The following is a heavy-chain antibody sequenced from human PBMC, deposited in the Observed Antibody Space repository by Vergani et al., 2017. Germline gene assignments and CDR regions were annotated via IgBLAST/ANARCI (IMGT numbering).Heavy chain of an antibody. V-gene: IGHV3-23*01. CDR1: GFTFSSYA. D-gene: IGHD5-24*01. Sequence: EVQLLESGGGLVQPGGSLRLSCVASGFTFSSYAMNWVRQIPGKGLEWVSSLSGNGDNIQYAESVKGRFTISRDNSKNTLYLQMNGLRAEDTAIYYCAKSGWLQHFGAHYFDSWGQGILVTVSS. CDR2: LSGNGDNI. J-gene: IGHJ4*02. CDR3: AKSGWLQHFGAHYFDS.